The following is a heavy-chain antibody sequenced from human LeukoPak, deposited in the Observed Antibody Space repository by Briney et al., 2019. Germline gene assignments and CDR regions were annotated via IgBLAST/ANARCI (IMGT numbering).Heavy chain of an antibody. V-gene: IGHV3-21*01. D-gene: IGHD4/OR15-4a*01. J-gene: IGHJ4*02. Sequence: GGSLRLSCVASGFTFSIYTMSWVRQAPGKGLEWVSSITSSSSIYSADSVKGRLTISRDNAKNSLYLEMNGLRDEDTAVYYCARDLAWGAYWGQGTLVTVSS. CDR1: GFTFSIYT. CDR3: ARDLAWGAY. CDR2: ITSSSSI.